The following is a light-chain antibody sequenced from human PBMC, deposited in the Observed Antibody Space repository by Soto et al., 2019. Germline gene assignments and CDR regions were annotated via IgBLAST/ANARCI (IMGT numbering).Light chain of an antibody. Sequence: ETVLTQSPGTLSVSPGERATLSCRASQSVGRNYLAWYQQKPGQAPRLLIYGASSRATGIPDRFSGSGSGTDFTLTISRLEPEDFAVYYCRQYASSPLTFGGGTKVETK. CDR3: RQYASSPLT. CDR2: GAS. V-gene: IGKV3-20*01. J-gene: IGKJ4*01. CDR1: QSVGRNY.